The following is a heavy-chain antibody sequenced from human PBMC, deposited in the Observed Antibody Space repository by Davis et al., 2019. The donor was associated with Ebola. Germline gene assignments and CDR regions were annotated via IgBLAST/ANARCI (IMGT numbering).Heavy chain of an antibody. CDR2: IYYSGST. J-gene: IGHJ4*02. V-gene: IGHV4-59*01. D-gene: IGHD3-9*01. Sequence: SETLSLTCTVPGGSISSYYWSWIRQPPGKGLEWIGSIYYSGSTNYNPTHKSRVPLSVDTSKNQFSLKLSSVTAADTAVYYCARRSPYYDILTGYYYYFDYWGQGTLVTVSS. CDR1: GGSISSYY. CDR3: ARRSPYYDILTGYYYYFDY.